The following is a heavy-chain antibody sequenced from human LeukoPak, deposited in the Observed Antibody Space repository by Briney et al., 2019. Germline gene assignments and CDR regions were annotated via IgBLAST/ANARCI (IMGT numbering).Heavy chain of an antibody. CDR2: IYPGDTDT. V-gene: IGHV5-51*01. CDR3: GRRIGAAAASFIDF. D-gene: IGHD6-13*01. CDR1: GYDFPTYW. J-gene: IGHJ4*02. Sequence: GESLKISCQSFGYDFPTYWIGWVRQMPGKDLEWMAFIYPGDTDTTYNPSFQGRVTISADKSISTAYLQWSNLKASDTAIYYCGRRIGAAAASFIDFWGQGTLVTVSS.